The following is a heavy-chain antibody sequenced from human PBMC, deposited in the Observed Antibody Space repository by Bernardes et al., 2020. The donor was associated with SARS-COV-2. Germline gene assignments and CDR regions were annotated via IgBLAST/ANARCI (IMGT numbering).Heavy chain of an antibody. J-gene: IGHJ4*02. D-gene: IGHD5-12*01. CDR3: AAGSSGSDLSRGGDYFYY. Sequence: GGTLRLSCAASGFIFKTYNMNWVRKGPGKGLEWVSSISCQRSTKYYADSLRGRFTVSRDNSQKSLYLQMNSLRAEDTAMYYCAAGSSGSDLSRGGDYFYYCVQGGLVTVSS. CDR2: ISCQRSTK. CDR1: GFIFKTYN. V-gene: IGHV3-48*04.